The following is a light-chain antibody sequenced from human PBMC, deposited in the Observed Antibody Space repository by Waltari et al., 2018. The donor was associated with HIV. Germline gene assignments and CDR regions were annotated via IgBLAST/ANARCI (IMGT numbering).Light chain of an antibody. Sequence: QSALTQPASVSGFLGQSINISCTGLSPHPRFYQYVPWYRQHPGKIPRLIIFDINNRPSGVSDHFSGSRSGNSASLTFSGLQSGDEAHYYCASNRLDYTLIFGGGTKLTVL. V-gene: IGLV2-14*03. CDR3: ASNRLDYTLI. J-gene: IGLJ2*01. CDR1: SPHPRFYQY. CDR2: DIN.